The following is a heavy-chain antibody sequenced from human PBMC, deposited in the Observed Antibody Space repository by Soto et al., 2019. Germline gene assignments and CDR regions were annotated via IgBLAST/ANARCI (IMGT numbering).Heavy chain of an antibody. CDR3: AKIKGSRVLAFDY. J-gene: IGHJ4*02. V-gene: IGHV4-30-2*01. CDR1: GGSISSGGYS. CDR2: IYHSGST. Sequence: SETLSLTCAVSGGSISSGGYSWSWIRQPPGKGLEWIGYIYHSGSTYYNPSLKSRVTISVDNSKNTLYLQMNSLRAEDTAVYYCAKIKGSRVLAFDYWGQGTLVTVS.